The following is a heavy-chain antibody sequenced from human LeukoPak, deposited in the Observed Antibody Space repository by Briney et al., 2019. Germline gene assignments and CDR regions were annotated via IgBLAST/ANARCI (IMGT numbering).Heavy chain of an antibody. D-gene: IGHD3-9*01. V-gene: IGHV3-21*01. CDR1: GFTFSSYS. Sequence: PGGSLRLSRAASGFTFSSYSMNWVRQAPGKGLEWVSSISSSSSYIYYADSVKGRFTISRDNAKNSLYLQMNRLRAEDTAVYYCARGDILTGYSFPTFDYWGQGTLVTVSS. CDR3: ARGDILTGYSFPTFDY. J-gene: IGHJ4*02. CDR2: ISSSSSYI.